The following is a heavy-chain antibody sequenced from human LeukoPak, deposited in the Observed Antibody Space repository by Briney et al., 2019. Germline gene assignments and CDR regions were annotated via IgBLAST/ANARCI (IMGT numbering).Heavy chain of an antibody. J-gene: IGHJ4*02. D-gene: IGHD3-3*01. CDR2: IYYSGST. V-gene: IGHV4-59*01. CDR3: ASFGGAADY. CDR1: GGSISSYY. Sequence: SETLSLTCTVSGGSISSYYWSWIRQPPGKGLEWIGYIYYSGSTNYNPSLKSRVTISVDTSKNQFSLKLSSVTAADTAVYYCASFGGAADYWGQGTLVTVSS.